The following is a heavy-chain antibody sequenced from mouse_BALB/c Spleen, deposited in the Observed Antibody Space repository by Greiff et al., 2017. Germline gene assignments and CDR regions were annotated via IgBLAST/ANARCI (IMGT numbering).Heavy chain of an antibody. Sequence: QVQLKQSGPGLVAPSQSLSITCTVSGFSLTSYGVHWVRQPPGKGLEWLGVIWAGGSTNYNSALMSRLSISKDNSKSQVFLKMNSLQTDDTAMYYCARAAYYGTLFAYWGQGTLVTVSA. V-gene: IGHV2-9*02. D-gene: IGHD2-10*01. CDR3: ARAAYYGTLFAY. J-gene: IGHJ3*01. CDR1: GFSLTSYG. CDR2: IWAGGST.